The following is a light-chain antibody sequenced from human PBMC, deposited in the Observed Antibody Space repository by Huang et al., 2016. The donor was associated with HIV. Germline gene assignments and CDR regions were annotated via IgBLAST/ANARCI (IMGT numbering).Light chain of an antibody. CDR1: QSISSY. J-gene: IGKJ2*01. CDR3: QQSYSTLRYT. V-gene: IGKV1-39*01. CDR2: AAS. Sequence: DIQMTQSPSSLSASVGDRVTITCRASQSISSYLNWYQQKPGKAPKLLIYAASSLQSGGPSRVSGSGSGTDFTLTISSLQPEDFATYYCQQSYSTLRYTFGQGTKLEIK.